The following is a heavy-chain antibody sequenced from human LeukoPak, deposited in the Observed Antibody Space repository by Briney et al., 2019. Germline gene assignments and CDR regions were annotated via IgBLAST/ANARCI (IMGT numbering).Heavy chain of an antibody. CDR3: ARGSHNWNYSGY. V-gene: IGHV1-46*01. J-gene: IGHJ4*02. D-gene: IGHD1-20*01. CDR2: ISPSGGST. Sequence: ASVKVSCKASGYTFTSYYMHWVRQAPGQGLEWMGIISPSGGSTSYAQKFQGRATMTRDMSTSTVYMELSSLRSEDTAVYYCARGSHNWNYSGYWGQGTLVTVSS. CDR1: GYTFTSYY.